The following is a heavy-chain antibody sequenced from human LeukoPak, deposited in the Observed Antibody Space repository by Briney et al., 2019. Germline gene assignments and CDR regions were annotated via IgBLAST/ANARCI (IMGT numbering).Heavy chain of an antibody. J-gene: IGHJ6*02. Sequence: GGSLRLSCAASGFTFSSYDMHWVRQATGKGLEWVSAIGTAGDTYYPGSVKGRFTISRENAKNSLYLQMNSLRAGDTAVYYCARALNCSSTSCYTPYYSGMDVWGQGTTVTVYS. CDR1: GFTFSSYD. V-gene: IGHV3-13*01. CDR3: ARALNCSSTSCYTPYYSGMDV. D-gene: IGHD2-2*02. CDR2: IGTAGDT.